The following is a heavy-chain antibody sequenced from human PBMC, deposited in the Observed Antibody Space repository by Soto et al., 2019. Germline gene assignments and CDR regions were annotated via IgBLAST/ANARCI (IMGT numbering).Heavy chain of an antibody. J-gene: IGHJ4*02. V-gene: IGHV4-34*01. CDR1: GGSFSGYY. Sequence: SETLSLTCAVYGGSFSGYYWSWIRQPPGKGLEWIGEINHSGSTNYNPSLKSRVTISVDTSKNQFSLKLSSVTAADTAVYYCARRFRGYSGYDSERNDYWGQGTLVTVSS. CDR2: INHSGST. CDR3: ARRFRGYSGYDSERNDY. D-gene: IGHD5-12*01.